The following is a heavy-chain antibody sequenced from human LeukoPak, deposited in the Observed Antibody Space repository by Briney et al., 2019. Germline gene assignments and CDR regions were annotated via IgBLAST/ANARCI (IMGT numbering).Heavy chain of an antibody. D-gene: IGHD6-19*01. CDR3: ASYSGWSTYYFDY. Sequence: GGSLRLSCAASGFTFSSYAMSWVRQAPGKGLEWVSAISGSGGSTYYADSVKGRFTISRDNSKNTLYLQMNSLRAEDAAVYYCASYSGWSTYYFDYWGQGTLVTVSS. J-gene: IGHJ4*02. V-gene: IGHV3-23*01. CDR2: ISGSGGST. CDR1: GFTFSSYA.